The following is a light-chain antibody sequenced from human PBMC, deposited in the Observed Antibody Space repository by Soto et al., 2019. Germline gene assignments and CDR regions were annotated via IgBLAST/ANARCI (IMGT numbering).Light chain of an antibody. J-gene: IGKJ4*01. Sequence: DIQMTQSPSTLSASVGDRVTITCRASQNINRWLAWYQQRPGKAPNLLIHKASTLEVGVPSRFSGSASGTEFTLTISSLQPDDFAVYFCLQYNVYPLSFAGGTNVDIK. CDR1: QNINRW. V-gene: IGKV1-5*03. CDR3: LQYNVYPLS. CDR2: KAS.